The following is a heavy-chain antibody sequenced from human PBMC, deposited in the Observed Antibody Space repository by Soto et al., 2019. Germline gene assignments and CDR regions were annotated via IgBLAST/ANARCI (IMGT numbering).Heavy chain of an antibody. J-gene: IGHJ3*02. D-gene: IGHD2-15*01. Sequence: QVQLVQSGAEVKKPGSSVKVSCKASGGTFSSYAISWVRQAPGQGLEWMGGIISIFGTANYAQKLQGRVTITADKATSTAYMELSRLRSEDTAVYYCARFRWELRDHAFDIWGQGTMVTVSS. CDR2: IISIFGTA. CDR1: GGTFSSYA. CDR3: ARFRWELRDHAFDI. V-gene: IGHV1-69*06.